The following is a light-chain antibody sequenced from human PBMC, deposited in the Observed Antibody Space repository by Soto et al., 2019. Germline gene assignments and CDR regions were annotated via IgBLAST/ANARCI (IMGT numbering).Light chain of an antibody. CDR2: GSS. CDR3: QQYNDWLWT. Sequence: ETMLTQCPATLSASPGERATLSCRATQSVNYTLAWYQHKPGQAPMLLIYGSSTRATGIPAGFSGRGSGTEFTLTVTSLLSEDFAVYYCQQYNDWLWTFGQGTKVDIK. V-gene: IGKV3-15*01. CDR1: QSVNYT. J-gene: IGKJ1*01.